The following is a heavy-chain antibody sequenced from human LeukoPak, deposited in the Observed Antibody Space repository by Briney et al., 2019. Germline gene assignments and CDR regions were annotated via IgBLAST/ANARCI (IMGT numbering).Heavy chain of an antibody. V-gene: IGHV4-39*01. Sequence: SETLSLTCTVSGGSISSSSYYWGWIRQPPGKGLEWIGSIYYSGSTYYYPSLKGRVTISADTSKNQFSLKLSSVTAADTAVYFCARLVRSSSWYGPTLLDYWGQGTLVTVSS. CDR1: GGSISSSSYY. J-gene: IGHJ4*02. D-gene: IGHD6-13*01. CDR2: IYYSGST. CDR3: ARLVRSSSWYGPTLLDY.